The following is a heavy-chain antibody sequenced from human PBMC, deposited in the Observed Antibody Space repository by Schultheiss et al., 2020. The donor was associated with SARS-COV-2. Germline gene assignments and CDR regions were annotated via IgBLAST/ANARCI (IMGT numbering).Heavy chain of an antibody. CDR1: GGSISSGGYS. D-gene: IGHD6-13*01. J-gene: IGHJ4*02. Sequence: SQTLSLTCAVSGGSISSGGYSWSWIRQPAGKGLEWIGRIYTSGSTNYNPSLKSRVTISVDTSKNQFSLKLSSVTAADTAVYYCARESGSRVFDYWGQGTLVTVSS. CDR2: IYTSGST. V-gene: IGHV4-61*02. CDR3: ARESGSRVFDY.